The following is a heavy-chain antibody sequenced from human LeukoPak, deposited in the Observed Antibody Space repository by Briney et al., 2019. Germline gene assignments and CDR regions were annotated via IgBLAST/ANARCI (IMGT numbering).Heavy chain of an antibody. V-gene: IGHV3-7*01. Sequence: GGSLRLSCVVSGFTFSRCTMTWFLQAPGKGPEWVAKMKEDGTQIHYVDSVKGRFTISRDNAKNSLFLQMNSLRVEDTAVYYCATGGAPGGRFENWGQGMLVTVSS. D-gene: IGHD1-26*01. CDR1: GFTFSRCT. CDR2: MKEDGTQI. J-gene: IGHJ4*02. CDR3: ATGGAPGGRFEN.